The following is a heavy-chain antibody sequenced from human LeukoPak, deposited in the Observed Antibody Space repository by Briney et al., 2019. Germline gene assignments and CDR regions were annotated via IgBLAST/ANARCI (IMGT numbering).Heavy chain of an antibody. CDR2: ISSSSSYT. CDR1: GFTFSDYY. D-gene: IGHD3-10*01. V-gene: IGHV3-11*06. J-gene: IGHJ4*02. Sequence: GGSLRLSCAASGFTFSDYYMSWIRQAPGKGLEGVSYISSSSSYTNYADSVKGRFNISRDNAKNSLYLQMNSLRAEDTAVYYWARTPYYGSGSYHFDYWGQGTLVTVSS. CDR3: ARTPYYGSGSYHFDY.